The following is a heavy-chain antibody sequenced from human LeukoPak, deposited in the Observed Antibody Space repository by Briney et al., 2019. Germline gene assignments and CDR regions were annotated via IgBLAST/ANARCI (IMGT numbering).Heavy chain of an antibody. Sequence: GGSLRLSCAASGFTFSSYDMSWVRQAPGKGLEWVSGISGSGGSTYYADSVKGRFTISRDNSKNTLYLQMNSLGAGDTAVYYCAIGGYSYGYSPKYFDYWGQGTLVTVSS. CDR3: AIGGYSYGYSPKYFDY. CDR1: GFTFSSYD. D-gene: IGHD5-18*01. V-gene: IGHV3-23*01. CDR2: ISGSGGST. J-gene: IGHJ4*02.